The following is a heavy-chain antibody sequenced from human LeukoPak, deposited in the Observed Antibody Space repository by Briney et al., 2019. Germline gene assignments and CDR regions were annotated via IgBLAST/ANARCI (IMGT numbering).Heavy chain of an antibody. J-gene: IGHJ5*02. CDR3: ARAKGSVLLWFGGGNWFDP. Sequence: GASVKVSCKASGYTFTGYYMHWVRQAPGQGLEWMGWINPNSGGTNYAQKFQGWVTMTRDTSISTAYMELGRLGSDDTAVYYCARAKGSVLLWFGGGNWFDPWGQGTLVTVSS. V-gene: IGHV1-2*04. CDR1: GYTFTGYY. CDR2: INPNSGGT. D-gene: IGHD3-10*01.